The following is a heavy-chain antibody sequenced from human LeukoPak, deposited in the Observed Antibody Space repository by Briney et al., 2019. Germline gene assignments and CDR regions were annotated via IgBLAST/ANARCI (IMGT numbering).Heavy chain of an antibody. J-gene: IGHJ4*02. CDR3: ARLMRDYFDY. CDR1: GGSFSDKS. V-gene: IGHV4-34*01. Sequence: SETLSLTCAVYGGSFSDKSWSWIRQPPGKGLEWIGEIHHSGNTNYNPSLKSRVTISVDTSKNQFSLKLSSVTAADTAVYYCARLMRDYFDYWGQGTLVTVSS. CDR2: IHHSGNT.